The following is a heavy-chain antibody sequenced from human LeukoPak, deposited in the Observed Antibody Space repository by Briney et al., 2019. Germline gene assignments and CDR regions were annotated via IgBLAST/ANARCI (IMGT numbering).Heavy chain of an antibody. Sequence: ASVKVSCKASGYTFSGYYIHWVRQAPGLGLEWMGWINPISGVRNYAQRFQGRVTMTRDTSISTAYMELSRLRFDDTAVYYCARVFGRQLPDYWGQGTLVTVSS. D-gene: IGHD1-26*01. CDR2: INPISGVR. V-gene: IGHV1-2*02. J-gene: IGHJ4*02. CDR3: ARVFGRQLPDY. CDR1: GYTFSGYY.